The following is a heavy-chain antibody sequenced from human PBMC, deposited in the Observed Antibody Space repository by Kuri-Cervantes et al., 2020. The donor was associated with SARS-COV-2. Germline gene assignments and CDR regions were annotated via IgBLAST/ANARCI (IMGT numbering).Heavy chain of an antibody. CDR1: GGSVSSGSYY. CDR3: ARDYSGSYYGYFDY. J-gene: IGHJ4*02. V-gene: IGHV4-61*01. D-gene: IGHD1-26*01. Sequence: ESLKISCTVSGGSVSSGSYYWSWIRQPPGKGLEWIGYIYYSGSTNYNPSLKSRVTTSVDTSKNQFSLKLSSVTAADTAVYYCARDYSGSYYGYFDYWGQGTLVTVSS. CDR2: IYYSGST.